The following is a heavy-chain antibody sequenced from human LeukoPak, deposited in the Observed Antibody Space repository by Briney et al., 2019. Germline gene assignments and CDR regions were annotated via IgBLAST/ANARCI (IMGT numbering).Heavy chain of an antibody. CDR2: ISYDESDK. Sequence: PGGSLRLSCVASGFTFNNFALIWVRQAPGKGLEWVAVISYDESDKYYADSVKGRFTISRDNSKNTLYLQMNSLRPEDTAVYYCVKGVVAATNAAYYGMDVWGQGTTVTVSS. V-gene: IGHV3-30*18. J-gene: IGHJ6*02. CDR1: GFTFNNFA. D-gene: IGHD2-15*01. CDR3: VKGVVAATNAAYYGMDV.